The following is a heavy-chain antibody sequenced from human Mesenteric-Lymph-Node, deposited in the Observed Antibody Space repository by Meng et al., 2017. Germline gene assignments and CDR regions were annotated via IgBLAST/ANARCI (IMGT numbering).Heavy chain of an antibody. J-gene: IGHJ4*02. D-gene: IGHD3-10*01. Sequence: QVQLQESGPGLVKPSQTLSLTCTVSCGSIRSSSYYWGWIRQPPGKGLEYIGSIFYSGNTYYNPSLKSRVTISIDTSENQFSLKLSSVTAADTAVYYCARRVFYGSANFDYWGQGTLVTVSS. CDR3: ARRVFYGSANFDY. V-gene: IGHV4-39*01. CDR2: IFYSGNT. CDR1: CGSIRSSSYY.